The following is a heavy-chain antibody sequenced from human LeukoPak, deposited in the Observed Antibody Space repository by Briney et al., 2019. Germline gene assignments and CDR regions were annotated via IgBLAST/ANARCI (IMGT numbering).Heavy chain of an antibody. Sequence: SETLSLTCTVSGGSISSYYWSWIRQPPGKGLEWIGYIYYSGSTNYNPSLKSRVTISVDTSKNQFSLKLSSVTAADTAVYYCARGVVIHGPLYFDYWGQGTLVTVSS. J-gene: IGHJ4*02. CDR2: IYYSGST. CDR3: ARGVVIHGPLYFDY. V-gene: IGHV4-59*01. D-gene: IGHD3-22*01. CDR1: GGSISSYY.